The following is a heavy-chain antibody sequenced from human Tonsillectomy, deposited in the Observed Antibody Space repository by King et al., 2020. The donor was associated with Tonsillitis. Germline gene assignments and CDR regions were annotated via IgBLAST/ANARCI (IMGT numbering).Heavy chain of an antibody. Sequence: VQLVQSGAEVKKPGASVKVSCKASGYSFTDYYLHWVRQAPRQGLEWMGWINPYSGDTNYAQNFQGGVTMTRDTSISTAYMELSRLTSDDTAVYYCARSPDWFDPWGQGTLVTVSS. J-gene: IGHJ5*02. CDR3: ARSPDWFDP. CDR1: GYSFTDYY. V-gene: IGHV1-2*02. CDR2: INPYSGDT.